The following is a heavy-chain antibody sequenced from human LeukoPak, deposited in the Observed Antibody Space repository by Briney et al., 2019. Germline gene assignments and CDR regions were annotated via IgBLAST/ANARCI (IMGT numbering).Heavy chain of an antibody. V-gene: IGHV3-23*01. J-gene: IGHJ3*01. D-gene: IGHD2-15*01. CDR1: GFNFSGYV. Sequence: PGGSLRLSCAASGFNFSGYVIYWVRQAPGTGLEWVSAISGSGADTYYADSVKGRFTISRDNSKYMVYLQMNSLRAEDTAVYYCAKLGIRGGIDFWGQGTVVSVSS. CDR3: AKLGIRGGIDF. CDR2: ISGSGADT.